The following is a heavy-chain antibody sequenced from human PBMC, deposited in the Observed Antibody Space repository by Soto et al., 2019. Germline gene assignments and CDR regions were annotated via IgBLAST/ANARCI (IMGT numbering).Heavy chain of an antibody. D-gene: IGHD3-22*01. CDR1: GFPFSSYS. CDR3: AKTHYFDTSGRASDI. V-gene: IGHV3-23*01. CDR2: ISGKGGYT. Sequence: PGGSLRLSCAAFGFPFSSYSMSWVRQAPGKGLEWVSTISGKGGYTYYADSVKGRFTISRDNSKNTLYLQMNSLRAEDTAVYYCAKTHYFDTSGRASDIWGQGTMVTVSS. J-gene: IGHJ3*02.